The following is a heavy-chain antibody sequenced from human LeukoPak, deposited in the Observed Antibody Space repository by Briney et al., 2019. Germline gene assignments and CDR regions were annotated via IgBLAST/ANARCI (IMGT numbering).Heavy chain of an antibody. J-gene: IGHJ4*02. CDR2: IWYDGSNK. CDR1: GFTFSNYG. D-gene: IGHD2/OR15-2a*01. CDR3: AREGPRGNSQFDY. Sequence: GGSLRLSCAASGFTFSNYGMHWVRQAPGKGLEWVALIWYDGSNKYYTDSVKGRLTISRDNSKNTLYLQMNSLRAEDTAVYYCAREGPRGNSQFDYWGQGTLVTVSP. V-gene: IGHV3-33*01.